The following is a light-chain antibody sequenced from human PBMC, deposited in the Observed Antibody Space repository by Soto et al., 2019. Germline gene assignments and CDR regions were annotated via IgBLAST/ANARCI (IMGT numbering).Light chain of an antibody. Sequence: IQMPRFPSSLSASVADRVTITCRASQTVSIYLNWYRQKPGKAPELLIFAASDLQSGVPSRFSGSGSGTDFTLTISSLQPEDFATYYCQQTSSSPQTFGQGTKVDIK. CDR2: AAS. CDR1: QTVSIY. CDR3: QQTSSSPQT. V-gene: IGKV1-39*01. J-gene: IGKJ1*01.